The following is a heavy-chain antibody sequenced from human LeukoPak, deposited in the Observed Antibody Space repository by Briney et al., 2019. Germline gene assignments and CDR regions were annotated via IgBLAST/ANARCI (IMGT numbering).Heavy chain of an antibody. CDR3: ARDQNSWAYYYYYYMDV. CDR1: GYTFTSYG. CDR2: ISAYNGNT. D-gene: IGHD1-26*01. V-gene: IGHV1-18*01. J-gene: IGHJ6*03. Sequence: RASVKVSCKASGYTFTSYGISWVRQAPGQGLEWMGWISAYNGNTNYAQKLQGRVTMTTDTSTSTAYMELRSLRSDDTAVYYCARDQNSWAYYYYYYMDVWGKGTTVIISS.